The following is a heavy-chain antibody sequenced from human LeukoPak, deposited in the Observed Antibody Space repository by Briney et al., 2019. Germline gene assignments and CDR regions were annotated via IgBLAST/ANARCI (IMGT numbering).Heavy chain of an antibody. Sequence: PSETLSLTCAVYGGSFSGYYWSWIRQPPGKGLEWIGEINHSGSTNYKPSLKSRVTISVDTSKNQFSLRLSSVTAADTAVYYCARDMAPNLEYSSSFDPWGQGTLVTVSS. J-gene: IGHJ5*02. CDR1: GGSFSGYY. V-gene: IGHV4-34*01. CDR3: ARDMAPNLEYSSSFDP. D-gene: IGHD6-6*01. CDR2: INHSGST.